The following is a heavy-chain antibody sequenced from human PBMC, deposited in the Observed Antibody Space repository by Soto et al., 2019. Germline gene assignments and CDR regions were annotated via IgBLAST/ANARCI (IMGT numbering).Heavy chain of an antibody. J-gene: IGHJ6*03. Sequence: QVTLKESGPVLVNPTETLTLTCTVSGFSLSNARMGVSWIRQPPGKALEWLAHIFSNDEKSYSTSLKSRLTISKDTSKSQVVLTMTNMDPVDTATYYCARIGIAAAGTYYYYMDVWGKGTTVTVSS. CDR3: ARIGIAAAGTYYYYMDV. CDR1: GFSLSNARMG. V-gene: IGHV2-26*01. CDR2: IFSNDEK. D-gene: IGHD6-13*01.